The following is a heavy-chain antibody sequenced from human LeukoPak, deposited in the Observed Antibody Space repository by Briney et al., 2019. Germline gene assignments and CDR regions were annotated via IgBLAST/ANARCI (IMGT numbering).Heavy chain of an antibody. CDR2: ISGSGGST. D-gene: IGHD3-22*01. CDR1: GFTFSSYA. CDR3: AKAWYYYDSSGYYPLDY. J-gene: IGHJ4*02. V-gene: IGHV3-23*01. Sequence: PGGSLRLSCAASGFTFSSYAISWVRQAPGKGLEWVSAISGSGGSTYYADSVKGRFTISRDNSKNTLYLQMNSLRAEDTAVYYCAKAWYYYDSSGYYPLDYWGQGTLVTVSS.